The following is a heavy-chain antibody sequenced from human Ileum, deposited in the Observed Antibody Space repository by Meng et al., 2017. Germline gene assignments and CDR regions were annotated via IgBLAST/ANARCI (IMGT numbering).Heavy chain of an antibody. V-gene: IGHV3-23*01. CDR1: GFTFADYA. Sequence: QLPESGGGLVQPGGSRRLSCTGSGFTFADYAINWVRQAPGKGLEWVSAISGNGAAKLYADSAKGRFTISRDNSKNSIYMEMYTLRVEDTAIYYCARWTYHYDFWGQGTLVTVSS. D-gene: IGHD2-2*02. CDR2: ISGNGAAK. J-gene: IGHJ4*02. CDR3: ARWTYHYDF.